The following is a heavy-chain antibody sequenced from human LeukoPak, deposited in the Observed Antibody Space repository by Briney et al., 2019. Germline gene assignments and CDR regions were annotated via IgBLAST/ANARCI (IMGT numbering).Heavy chain of an antibody. J-gene: IGHJ4*02. CDR1: GFTFSNAW. D-gene: IGHD6-6*01. CDR2: ISPTGSTT. CDR3: ARGPNSNWSGLDF. V-gene: IGHV3-74*01. Sequence: GGSLRLSCAASGFTFSNAWMNWVRQAPGKGLVWVSCISPTGSTTSYADSVKGRFTVSRDNAKNTLYLQVNNLRAEDTAVYYCARGPNSNWSGLDFWGQGTLLTVSS.